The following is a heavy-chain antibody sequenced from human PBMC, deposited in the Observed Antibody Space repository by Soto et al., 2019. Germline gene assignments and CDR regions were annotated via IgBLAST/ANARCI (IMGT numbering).Heavy chain of an antibody. J-gene: IGHJ4*02. CDR2: IYWDDDK. D-gene: IGHD6-13*01. CDR3: ARRRRAAGGYYFDY. CDR1: GFSLSTSGVG. V-gene: IGHV2-5*02. Sequence: QITLKESGPTLVKPTQTLTLTCSFSGFSLSTSGVGVGWIRQPPGKALEWLALIYWDDDKRYSPSLERRLTITRDTSKNQVVLTMPNMNPVDTATYYCARRRRAAGGYYFDYWGQGALITVSS.